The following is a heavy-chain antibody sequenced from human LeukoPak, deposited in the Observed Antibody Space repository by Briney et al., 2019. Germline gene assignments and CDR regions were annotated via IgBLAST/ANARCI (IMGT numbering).Heavy chain of an antibody. J-gene: IGHJ4*02. Sequence: GGSLRLSCAASGFTFSSYGMHWVRQAPGKGLEWVAVIWYDGSNKYYADSVKGRFTISRDNSKNTLYLQMNSLRAEDTAVYYCAKVLAVTSYGAKSVFDHWGQGTLVTVSS. V-gene: IGHV3-30*02. CDR1: GFTFSSYG. CDR2: IWYDGSNK. CDR3: AKVLAVTSYGAKSVFDH. D-gene: IGHD4-23*01.